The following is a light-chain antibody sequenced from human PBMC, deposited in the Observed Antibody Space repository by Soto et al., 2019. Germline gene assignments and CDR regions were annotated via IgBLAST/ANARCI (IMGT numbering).Light chain of an antibody. Sequence: ETVLTQSPATLSVSPGDRATLSCRASQSVGTYLAWYQQKPGQAPRLLIYGASSRVTGIPGRFSGSGSGTEFTLTISSLQSADFAVYYCQQYNNWPYTFGQGTKVDIK. CDR3: QQYNNWPYT. CDR2: GAS. J-gene: IGKJ2*01. CDR1: QSVGTY. V-gene: IGKV3-15*01.